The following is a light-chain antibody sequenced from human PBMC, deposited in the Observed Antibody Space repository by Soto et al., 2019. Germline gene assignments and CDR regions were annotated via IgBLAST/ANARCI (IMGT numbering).Light chain of an antibody. CDR1: SRDVGGYNY. J-gene: IGLJ1*01. V-gene: IGLV2-8*01. CDR3: SSRAGWNPYV. CDR2: EVT. Sequence: QSALTQPPSASGSPGQSVTISCTGTSRDVGGYNYVSWYQQHPGKAPKLIIYEVTKRPSGVPDRFSGSKSGSTASLTVSGLQAEDEADYYCSSRAGWNPYVFGTGTKVTVL.